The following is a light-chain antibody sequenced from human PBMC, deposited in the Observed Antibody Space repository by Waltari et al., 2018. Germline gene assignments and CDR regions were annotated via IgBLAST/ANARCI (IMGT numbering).Light chain of an antibody. J-gene: IGKJ1*01. CDR1: QAISSY. CDR3: LQHNTYPWT. Sequence: DIQMTQSPSSLSASVGDTVTITCRASQAISSYLNWFQQKPGKAPNLLIYAATTLQSGVPSRFSGSGSGTEFTLTISILQPEDFAAYYCLQHNTYPWTFGQGTKVEIK. CDR2: AAT. V-gene: IGKV1-17*01.